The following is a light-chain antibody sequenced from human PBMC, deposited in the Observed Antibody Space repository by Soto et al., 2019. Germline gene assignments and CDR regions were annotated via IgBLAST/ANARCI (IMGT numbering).Light chain of an antibody. CDR2: DSS. CDR3: QVRSNWPPFT. CDR1: QDVGTT. Sequence: DIVLTQHPDTLSLSPGEKATLSCRASQDVGTTLAWYQQRPGQPPRLLIYDSSYRASAFPARFSGSGSGTDFTLTISSLETADFAVYFCQVRSNWPPFTFGQGTKLQIK. V-gene: IGKV3-11*01. J-gene: IGKJ2*01.